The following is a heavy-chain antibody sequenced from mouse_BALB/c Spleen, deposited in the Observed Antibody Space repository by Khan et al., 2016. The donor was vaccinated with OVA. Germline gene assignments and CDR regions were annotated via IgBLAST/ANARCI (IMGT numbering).Heavy chain of an antibody. CDR1: GYSITSGYG. D-gene: IGHD1-2*01. V-gene: IGHV3-2*02. Sequence: EVQLQESGPGLVKPSQSLSLTCTVTGYSITSGYGWNWIRQFPGNKLEWMGYISYSGSTKYNPSLKSRISITRDKSKNQVFLPLNPVTTEDTATYYCARTARIKYWGQGTTLTVSS. J-gene: IGHJ2*01. CDR2: ISYSGST. CDR3: ARTARIKY.